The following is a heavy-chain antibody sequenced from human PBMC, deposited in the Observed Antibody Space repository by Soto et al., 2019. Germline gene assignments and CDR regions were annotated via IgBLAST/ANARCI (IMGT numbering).Heavy chain of an antibody. CDR3: AKSGGSTSGYPCNWFDT. J-gene: IGHJ5*01. V-gene: IGHV3-23*01. CDR2: ISGSGGST. D-gene: IGHD2-2*01. CDR1: GFTFSSYA. Sequence: PGGSLRLSCAASGFTFSSYAMSWVRQAPGKGLEWVSAISGSGGSTHYADSVKGRFTISRDNSKNTLYLQMNSLRAEDTAVYYCAKSGGSTSGYPCNWFDTWAQRTLFPVSA.